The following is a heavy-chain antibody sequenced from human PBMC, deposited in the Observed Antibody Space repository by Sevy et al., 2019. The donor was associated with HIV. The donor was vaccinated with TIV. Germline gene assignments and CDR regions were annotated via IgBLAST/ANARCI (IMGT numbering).Heavy chain of an antibody. CDR3: ARDHVKDGDLGDYYYFAMDV. CDR1: GFALSDYY. J-gene: IGHJ6*02. CDR2: ISDGDDAI. Sequence: GGSLRLSCADSGFALSDYYMSWIRQAPGKGLEWLSYISDGDDAIYYANSVKGRFTISRDNAKNSLFLQMNSLRVEDTAVYYCARDHVKDGDLGDYYYFAMDVWGQGTTVTVSS. V-gene: IGHV3-11*01. D-gene: IGHD4-17*01.